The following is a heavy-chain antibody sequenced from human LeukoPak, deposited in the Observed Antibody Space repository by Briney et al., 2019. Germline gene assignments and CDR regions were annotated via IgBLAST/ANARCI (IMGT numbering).Heavy chain of an antibody. J-gene: IGHJ3*02. CDR1: GGTFSSYA. Sequence: ASVNVSCKASGGTFSSYAISWVRQAPGQGLEWMGGIIPIFGTANYAQKFQGRVTITADESTSTAYMELSSLRSEDTAVYYCARGDSSGYYGAFDIWGQGTMVTVSS. CDR3: ARGDSSGYYGAFDI. D-gene: IGHD3-22*01. V-gene: IGHV1-69*13. CDR2: IIPIFGTA.